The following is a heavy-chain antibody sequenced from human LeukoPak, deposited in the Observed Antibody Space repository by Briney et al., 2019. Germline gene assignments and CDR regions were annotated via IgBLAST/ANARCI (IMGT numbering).Heavy chain of an antibody. J-gene: IGHJ3*02. Sequence: SETLSLTCTVSGGSISSYYWSWIRQPPGKGLEWIGYIYYSGSTNYNPSLKSRVTISVDTSKNQFSLKLSSVTAADTAVYYCARELYCSGGSCYARVAFDIWGQGTMVTVSS. V-gene: IGHV4-59*12. CDR1: GGSISSYY. CDR3: ARELYCSGGSCYARVAFDI. D-gene: IGHD2-15*01. CDR2: IYYSGST.